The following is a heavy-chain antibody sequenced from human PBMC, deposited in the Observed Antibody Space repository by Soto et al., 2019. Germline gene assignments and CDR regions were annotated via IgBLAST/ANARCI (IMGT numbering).Heavy chain of an antibody. CDR2: ISGSGDST. J-gene: IGHJ5*02. CDR3: ANKFFRGSGSYRGWFDP. CDR1: GFTFSSYA. D-gene: IGHD3-10*01. Sequence: EVQLLESGGGLVQPGGYLRLSCAASGFTFSSYAMNWVRQAPGKGLEWVSIISGSGDSTYYADSVKGRFTISRDNTKNTLYLQMNSLRAEDTAVYYCANKFFRGSGSYRGWFDPWGQGTLVTVSS. V-gene: IGHV3-23*01.